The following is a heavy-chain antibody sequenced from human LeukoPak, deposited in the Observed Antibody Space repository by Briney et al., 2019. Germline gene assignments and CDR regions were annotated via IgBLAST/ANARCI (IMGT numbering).Heavy chain of an antibody. CDR3: ARVRSGSDYDSSGYPYAFDI. CDR1: GFTFSSYS. Sequence: PGGSLRLSCAASGFTFSSYSMNWVRQAPGKGLEWVSSISSSSSYIYYADSVKGRFTISRDNAKNSLYLQMNSLRAEDTAVYYCARVRSGSDYDSSGYPYAFDIWGQGTMVTVSS. D-gene: IGHD3-22*01. CDR2: ISSSSSYI. V-gene: IGHV3-21*01. J-gene: IGHJ3*02.